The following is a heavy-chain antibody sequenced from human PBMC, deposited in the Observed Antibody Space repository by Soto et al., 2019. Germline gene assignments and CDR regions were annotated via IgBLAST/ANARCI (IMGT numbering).Heavy chain of an antibody. Sequence: ASVKVSCKASGYTFTGYYMHWVRQAPGQGLEWMGWINPNSGGTNYAQKFQGWVTMTRDTSISTAYMELSRLRSDDTAVYYCARDNRVNYYDSSGYSDYWGQGTLVTVSS. D-gene: IGHD3-22*01. V-gene: IGHV1-2*04. CDR3: ARDNRVNYYDSSGYSDY. CDR1: GYTFTGYY. CDR2: INPNSGGT. J-gene: IGHJ4*02.